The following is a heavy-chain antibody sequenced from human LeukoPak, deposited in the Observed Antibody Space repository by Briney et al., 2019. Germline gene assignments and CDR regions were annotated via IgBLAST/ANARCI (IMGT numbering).Heavy chain of an antibody. CDR3: ARAREWELLL. D-gene: IGHD1-26*01. Sequence: GSLRLSCAASGFTFSSYAMHWVRQAPGKGLEWVAVISYDGSNKYYADSVKGRFTISRDNSKNTLYLQMNSLRAEDTAVYYCARAREWELLLWGQGTLVTVSS. V-gene: IGHV3-30-3*01. CDR1: GFTFSSYA. J-gene: IGHJ4*02. CDR2: ISYDGSNK.